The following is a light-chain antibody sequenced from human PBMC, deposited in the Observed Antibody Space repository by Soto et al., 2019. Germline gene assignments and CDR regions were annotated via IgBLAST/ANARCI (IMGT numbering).Light chain of an antibody. J-gene: IGKJ1*01. V-gene: IGKV3-15*01. CDR3: QQYNNLRT. Sequence: EIVMTQSPVTLSVSPGERATLSCRASQSVSSSLAWYQQKPGQAPRLLIYGASTRATGIPARFSGSGSGTEFTLTISSLQSEDFAVYYCQQYNNLRTFGQGTKVEIK. CDR2: GAS. CDR1: QSVSSS.